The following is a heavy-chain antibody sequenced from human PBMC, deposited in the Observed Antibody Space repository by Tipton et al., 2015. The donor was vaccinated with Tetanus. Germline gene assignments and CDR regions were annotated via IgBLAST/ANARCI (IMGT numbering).Heavy chain of an antibody. CDR1: GGSVSGSSHY. Sequence: PGLVKPSETLSLTCTVSGGSVSGSSHYWSWIRQPPGKQLEWVGYIYHSGSSYYNPTLKSRVTISVDTSKNQFSLKLDSVTAADAAVYYCARPGVGGYTGYYFDFWGQGTVVTVSS. V-gene: IGHV4-39*01. J-gene: IGHJ4*02. CDR3: ARPGVGGYTGYYFDF. CDR2: IYHSGSS. D-gene: IGHD5-12*01.